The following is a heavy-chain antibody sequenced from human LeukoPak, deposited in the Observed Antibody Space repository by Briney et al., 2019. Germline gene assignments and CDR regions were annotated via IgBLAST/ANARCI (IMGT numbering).Heavy chain of an antibody. CDR1: GHTFTSYD. CDR2: MNPNSGNT. Sequence: GASVKVSCKASGHTFTSYDINWVRQATGQGLEWMGWMNPNSGNTGYAQKLQGRVTMTRNTSISTAYMELSSLRSEDTAVYYCARGHGVRFLEWPRGYYYGMDVWGQGATVTVSS. D-gene: IGHD3-3*01. J-gene: IGHJ6*02. CDR3: ARGHGVRFLEWPRGYYYGMDV. V-gene: IGHV1-8*01.